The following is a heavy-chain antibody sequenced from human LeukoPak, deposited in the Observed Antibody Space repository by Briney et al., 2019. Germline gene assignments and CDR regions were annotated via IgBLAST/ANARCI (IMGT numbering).Heavy chain of an antibody. CDR1: GYTFTGYY. CDR2: INPNSGGT. D-gene: IGHD1-26*01. CDR3: AKDLQWELPRGDALDI. Sequence: GASVKVSCKASGYTFTGYYMHWVRQAPGQGLEWMGWINPNSGGTNYAQKLQGRVTMTTDTSTSTAYMELRSLRSDDTAVYYCAKDLQWELPRGDALDIWGQGTMVTVSS. V-gene: IGHV1-2*02. J-gene: IGHJ3*02.